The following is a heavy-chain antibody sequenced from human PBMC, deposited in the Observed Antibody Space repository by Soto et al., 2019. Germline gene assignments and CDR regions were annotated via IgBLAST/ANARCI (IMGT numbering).Heavy chain of an antibody. CDR1: GFTFSSYA. Sequence: GGSLRLSCAASGFTFSSYAMHWVRQAPGKGLVWVSRINSDGSSTSYADSVKGRFTISRDNAKNTLYLQMNSLRAEDTAVYYCARDPSVLYSSSGIDYWGQGTLVTVSS. CDR2: INSDGSST. D-gene: IGHD6-6*01. J-gene: IGHJ4*02. CDR3: ARDPSVLYSSSGIDY. V-gene: IGHV3-74*01.